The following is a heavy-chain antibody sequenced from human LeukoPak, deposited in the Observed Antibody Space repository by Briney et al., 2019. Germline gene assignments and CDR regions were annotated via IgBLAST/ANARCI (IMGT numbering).Heavy chain of an antibody. Sequence: SGGPLRLSCAASGFTFSSYGMHWVRQAPGKGLEWVAVISYDGSNKYYADSVKGRFTISRDNSKNTLYLQMNSLRAEDTAVYYCATVDTAMARPYDAFDIWGQGTMVTVSS. J-gene: IGHJ3*02. CDR2: ISYDGSNK. CDR3: ATVDTAMARPYDAFDI. V-gene: IGHV3-30*03. CDR1: GFTFSSYG. D-gene: IGHD5-18*01.